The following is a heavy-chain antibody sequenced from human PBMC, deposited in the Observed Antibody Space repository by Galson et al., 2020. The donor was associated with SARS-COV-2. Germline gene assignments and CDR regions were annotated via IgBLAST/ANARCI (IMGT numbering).Heavy chain of an antibody. CDR2: ISSSGSYI. CDR1: AFTFSSYS. J-gene: IGHJ6*03. V-gene: IGHV3-21*01. D-gene: IGHD3-10*01. CDR3: AKFGELLPLPYYYYYMDV. Sequence: GGSLRLSCAASAFTFSSYSMNWVRQAPGKGLEWVSSISSSGSYIYHTDSVKGRFTISRDNAKNSLYLQMNSLGAEDTAVYYCAKFGELLPLPYYYYYMDVWGKGATVTISS.